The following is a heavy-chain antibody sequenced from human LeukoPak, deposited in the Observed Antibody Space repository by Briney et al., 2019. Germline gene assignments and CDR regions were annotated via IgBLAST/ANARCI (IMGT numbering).Heavy chain of an antibody. V-gene: IGHV1-2*02. J-gene: IGHJ6*03. Sequence: GASVKVSCKASGYTFTAYYIHWVRQAPGQGLEWMGWINPHSGVTNYAQKFQGRVTMTRDTSITTAYMDLSILRSDDSAVYYCARALASGYYYYYMDVWGRGTTVTVSS. CDR3: ARALASGYYYYYMDV. D-gene: IGHD6-13*01. CDR1: GYTFTAYY. CDR2: INPHSGVT.